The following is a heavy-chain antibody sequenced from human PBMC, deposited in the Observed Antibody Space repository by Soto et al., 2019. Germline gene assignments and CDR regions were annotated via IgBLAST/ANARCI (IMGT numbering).Heavy chain of an antibody. CDR1: GGSISSYY. CDR3: ARGYSYGYVVY. CDR2: IYYSGST. J-gene: IGHJ4*02. V-gene: IGHV4-59*08. Sequence: SETLSLTCTVSGGSISSYYWSWIRQPPGKGLEWIGYIYYSGSTNYNPSLKSRVTISVDTSKNQFSLKLSSVTAADTAVYYCARGYSYGYVVYWGQGTLVTVSS. D-gene: IGHD5-18*01.